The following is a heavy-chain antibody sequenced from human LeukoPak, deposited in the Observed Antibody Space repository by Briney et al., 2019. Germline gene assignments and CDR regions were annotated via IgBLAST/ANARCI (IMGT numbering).Heavy chain of an antibody. CDR2: INPRGTST. D-gene: IGHD6-13*01. CDR1: GYSFTGHY. J-gene: IGHJ4*02. CDR3: ARRATGSSWSFDY. V-gene: IGHV1-46*01. Sequence: GASVKVSCKASGYSFTGHYMHWVRQAPGQGLEWMGVINPRGTSTIYAEKFQGRIIMTRDLSTTTDYMELSSLRSEDTAVYYCARRATGSSWSFDYWGQGTLVTVSS.